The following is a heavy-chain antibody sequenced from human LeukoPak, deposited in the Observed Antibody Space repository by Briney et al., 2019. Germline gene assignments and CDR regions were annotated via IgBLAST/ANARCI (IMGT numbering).Heavy chain of an antibody. CDR1: GYTFTGYY. J-gene: IGHJ4*02. CDR2: INPNSGGT. Sequence: ASVKVSCKASGYTFTGYYMHWVRQAPGQGLEWMGWINPNSGGTNYAQKFQGRVTMTRDTSISTAYMELSRLRFDDTAVYYCARAQSRGIAVAGTWGFGYWGQGTLVTVSS. CDR3: ARAQSRGIAVAGTWGFGY. V-gene: IGHV1-2*02. D-gene: IGHD6-19*01.